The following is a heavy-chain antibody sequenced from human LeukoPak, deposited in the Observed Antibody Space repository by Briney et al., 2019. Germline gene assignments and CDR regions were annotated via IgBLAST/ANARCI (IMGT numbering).Heavy chain of an antibody. Sequence: GGSLRLSCAASGFTFSSYSMNWVRQAPGKGLEWVSSISSSSSYIYYADSVKGRFTISRDNAKNSLYLQMNSLRAEDTAVYYCAREIAVAGSGSFDYWGQGTLVTVSS. J-gene: IGHJ4*02. V-gene: IGHV3-21*01. D-gene: IGHD6-19*01. CDR1: GFTFSSYS. CDR2: ISSSSSYI. CDR3: AREIAVAGSGSFDY.